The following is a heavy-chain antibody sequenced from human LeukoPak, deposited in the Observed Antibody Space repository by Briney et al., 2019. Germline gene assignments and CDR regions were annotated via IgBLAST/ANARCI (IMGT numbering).Heavy chain of an antibody. CDR1: GGSISSYY. CDR3: ARHLGYCSSTSCLGNWFDP. V-gene: IGHV4-4*07. CDR2: IYTSGST. Sequence: SETLSLTCTVSGGSISSYYWSWIRQPAGKGLEWIGRIYTSGSTNYNPSLKSRVTMSVDTSKNQFSLKLGSVTAADTAVYYCARHLGYCSSTSCLGNWFDPWGQGTLVTVSS. J-gene: IGHJ5*02. D-gene: IGHD2-2*01.